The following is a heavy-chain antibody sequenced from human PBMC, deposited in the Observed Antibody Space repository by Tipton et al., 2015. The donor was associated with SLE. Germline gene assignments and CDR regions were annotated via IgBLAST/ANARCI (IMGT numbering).Heavy chain of an antibody. CDR2: IIHSGVT. D-gene: IGHD1-1*01. J-gene: IGHJ4*02. V-gene: IGHV4-34*12. CDR3: ARVAPTEVFDY. CDR1: GESFNGYF. Sequence: GLVKPSQTLSLTCAVSGESFNGYFWTWIRQPPGKGLEWIAEIIHSGVTNYNPSLRSRVTISVDMSKNRVSLKLSSVTAADTAVYYCARVAPTEVFDYWGQGTLVTVSS.